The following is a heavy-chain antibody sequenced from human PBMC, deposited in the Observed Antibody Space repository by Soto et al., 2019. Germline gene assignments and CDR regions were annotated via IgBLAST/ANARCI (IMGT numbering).Heavy chain of an antibody. V-gene: IGHV1-8*01. CDR1: GYTFTSYD. CDR3: ARGRKYCSGGSCDSGLGY. D-gene: IGHD2-15*01. Sequence: QVQLVQSGAEVKKPGASVKVSCKASGYTFTSYDINWVRQATGQGLEWMGWMNPNSGNTGDAQKFQGRVTMTRNNSISTAYMELSSLRAEDTAVYYCARGRKYCSGGSCDSGLGYWGQGTLVTVSS. CDR2: MNPNSGNT. J-gene: IGHJ4*02.